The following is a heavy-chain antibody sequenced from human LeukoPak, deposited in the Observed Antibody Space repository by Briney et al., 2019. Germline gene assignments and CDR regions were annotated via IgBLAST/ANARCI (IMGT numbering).Heavy chain of an antibody. CDR1: GYTFTGYY. V-gene: IGHV1-2*02. Sequence: ASVKVSCKASGYTFTGYYMHWVRQAPRQGREWMGWINPNSGGTNYAQKFQGRVTMTRDTSISTAYMELSRLRSDDTAVYYCARFYDSSGYYFQYNWFDPWGQGTLVMVSS. CDR2: INPNSGGT. CDR3: ARFYDSSGYYFQYNWFDP. J-gene: IGHJ5*02. D-gene: IGHD3-22*01.